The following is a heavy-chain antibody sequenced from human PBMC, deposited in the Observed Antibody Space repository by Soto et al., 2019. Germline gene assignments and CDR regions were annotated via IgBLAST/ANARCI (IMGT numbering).Heavy chain of an antibody. D-gene: IGHD6-13*01. CDR1: GYTFTGYY. CDR3: ARDQSSWGKHPYYYGMDV. V-gene: IGHV1-2*02. Sequence: VASVKVSCKASGYTFTGYYMHWVRQAPGQGLEWMGWINPNSGGTNYAQKFQGRVTMTRDTSISTAYMELSRLRSDDTAVYYCARDQSSWGKHPYYYGMDVWGQGTTVTVSS. J-gene: IGHJ6*02. CDR2: INPNSGGT.